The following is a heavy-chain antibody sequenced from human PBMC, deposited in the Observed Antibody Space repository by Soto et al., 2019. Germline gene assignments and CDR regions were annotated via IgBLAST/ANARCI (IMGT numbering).Heavy chain of an antibody. CDR2: IIPIFGTA. V-gene: IGHV1-69*06. CDR1: GGTFSSYA. D-gene: IGHD2-2*02. Sequence: AASVKVSCKASGGTFSSYAISWVRQAPGQGLEWMGGIIPIFGTANYAQKFQGRVTIAADKSTSTAYMELSSLRSEDTAVYYCATALGYCSSNSCYMGYYYYYGMDVWGQGTTVTVSS. J-gene: IGHJ6*02. CDR3: ATALGYCSSNSCYMGYYYYYGMDV.